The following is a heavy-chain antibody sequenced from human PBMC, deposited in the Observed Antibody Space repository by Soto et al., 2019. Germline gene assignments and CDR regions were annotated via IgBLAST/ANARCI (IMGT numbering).Heavy chain of an antibody. D-gene: IGHD3-10*01. J-gene: IGHJ6*02. CDR3: ARDVKVRGVSHYYYYGMDV. CDR2: IYYSGST. CDR1: GGSISSYY. V-gene: IGHV4-59*01. Sequence: SETLSLTCTVSGGSISSYYWSWIRQPPGKGLEWIGYIYYSGSTNYNPSLKSRVTISVDTSKNQFSLKLSSVTAADTAVYYCARDVKVRGVSHYYYYGMDVWGQGTTVTVSS.